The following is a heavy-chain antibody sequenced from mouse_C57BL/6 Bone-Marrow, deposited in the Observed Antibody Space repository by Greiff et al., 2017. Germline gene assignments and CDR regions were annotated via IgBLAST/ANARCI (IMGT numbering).Heavy chain of an antibody. CDR1: GYTFTSYW. V-gene: IGHV1-69*01. J-gene: IGHJ3*01. Sequence: QVQLQQPGAELVMPGASVKLSCKASGYTFTSYWMHWVKQRPGQGLEWIGEIDPSDSYTNYNQKFKGKSTLTVDKSSSTAYMQLSSLTSEDSAGYYCARGGYYYGSSGFAYWGQGTLVTVSA. CDR3: ARGGYYYGSSGFAY. D-gene: IGHD1-1*01. CDR2: IDPSDSYT.